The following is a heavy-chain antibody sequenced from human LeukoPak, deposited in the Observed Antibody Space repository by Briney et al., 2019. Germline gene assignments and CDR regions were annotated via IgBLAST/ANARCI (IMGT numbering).Heavy chain of an antibody. V-gene: IGHV3-49*04. J-gene: IGHJ3*01. D-gene: IGHD3-22*01. CDR1: GFTFGDYA. CDR3: TRLSHYYDTT. Sequence: GGSLRLSCTASGFTFGDYAMSWVCQAPGKGLEWVGFIRSKAYGGTTEYAASVKGRFTISRDDSKSIAYLQMNSLKTEDTAVYYCTRLSHYYDTTWGQGTMVSVSS. CDR2: IRSKAYGGTT.